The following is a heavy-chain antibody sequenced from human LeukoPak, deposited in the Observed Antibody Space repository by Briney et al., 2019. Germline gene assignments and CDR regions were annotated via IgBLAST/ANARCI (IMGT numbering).Heavy chain of an antibody. CDR2: PFYRSQWYH. D-gene: IGHD3-10*01. V-gene: IGHV6-1*01. CDR3: AREGTVVRGVMNHFDY. J-gene: IGHJ4*02. CDR1: GGSVSSNNAA. Sequence: SQTLSLTCAISGGSVSSNNAAWIWIRPSPSRGLEWRARPFYRSQWYHAYAVSVRSRIIINPDTSKNQFSLQLISVTPEDTAVYSCAREGTVVRGVMNHFDYWGQGILVTVSS.